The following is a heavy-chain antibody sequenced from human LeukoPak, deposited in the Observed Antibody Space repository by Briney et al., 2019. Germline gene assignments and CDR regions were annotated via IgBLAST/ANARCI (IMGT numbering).Heavy chain of an antibody. CDR3: ARDGKAAAVDAFDI. CDR2: ISSSSSYT. CDR1: GFSLSDYY. Sequence: GGSLRLSCPVSGFSLSDYYMSWIRQAPGKGLEGASYISSSSSYTNYADSVKGRFTISRDNAKNSLYLQMNSLRAEDTAVYYCARDGKAAAVDAFDIWGQGTMVTVSS. D-gene: IGHD6-13*01. V-gene: IGHV3-11*06. J-gene: IGHJ3*02.